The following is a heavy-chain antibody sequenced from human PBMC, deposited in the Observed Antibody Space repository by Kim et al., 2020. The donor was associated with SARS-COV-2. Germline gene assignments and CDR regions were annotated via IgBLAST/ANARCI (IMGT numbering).Heavy chain of an antibody. J-gene: IGHJ4*02. D-gene: IGHD1-26*01. CDR3: AREYTATYNCDY. V-gene: IGHV1-46*01. Sequence: CAQNFRGRVTITRDTSTSTVYMELGSLRSEDTAVYFCAREYTATYNCDYWGQGTLVTVSS.